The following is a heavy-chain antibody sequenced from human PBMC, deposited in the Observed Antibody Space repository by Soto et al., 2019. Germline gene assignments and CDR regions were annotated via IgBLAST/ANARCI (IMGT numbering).Heavy chain of an antibody. CDR2: IYPDDSDT. CDR1: GYSFTSYW. D-gene: IGHD6-13*01. CDR3: ARHGGIAAAAADNYYYYGREV. V-gene: IGHV5-51*01. J-gene: IGHJ6*02. Sequence: VESLKISCKGSGYSFTSYWIGWVRQIPWKGLEWMGIIYPDDSDTRYSPSFQGQVTISADKSISTAYLQWSSLKASDTAMYYCARHGGIAAAAADNYYYYGREVWGQGTTVIVSS.